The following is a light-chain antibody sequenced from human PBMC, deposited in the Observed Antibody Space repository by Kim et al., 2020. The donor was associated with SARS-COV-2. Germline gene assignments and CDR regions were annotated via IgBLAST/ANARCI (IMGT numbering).Light chain of an antibody. J-gene: IGKJ4*01. CDR2: SAS. Sequence: ASVGDGVTITCRASQSINMWLAWYQQKPGKAPNLLIYSASTLQNGVPSRFSGSGSGTEFTLTINSLQTDDSATYYCQQYNNFPPTFGGGTKVDIK. CDR1: QSINMW. V-gene: IGKV1-5*01. CDR3: QQYNNFPPT.